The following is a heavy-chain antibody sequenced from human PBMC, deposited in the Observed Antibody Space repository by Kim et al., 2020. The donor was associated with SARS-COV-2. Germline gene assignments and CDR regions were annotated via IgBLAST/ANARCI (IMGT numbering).Heavy chain of an antibody. CDR3: ARKDCSGGSCAFDP. Sequence: AGSVKGRFTISRDNAKNTLYLQMNRLRAEDTALYYCARKDCSGGSCAFDPWGQGTLVTVSS. V-gene: IGHV3-74*01. D-gene: IGHD2-15*01. J-gene: IGHJ5*02.